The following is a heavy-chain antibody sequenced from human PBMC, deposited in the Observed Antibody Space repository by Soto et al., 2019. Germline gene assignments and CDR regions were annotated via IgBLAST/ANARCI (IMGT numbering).Heavy chain of an antibody. V-gene: IGHV3-23*01. CDR1: GFTFSSYA. CDR3: AKALGSLDPFDY. CDR2: IKSGGGGT. J-gene: IGHJ4*02. D-gene: IGHD3-3*01. Sequence: EVQLLESGGGLVQPGGSLRLSCAASGFTFSSYAMGWVRQAPGKGLEWVSGIKSGGGGTYSADSVKGRFTISRDNSKNTLYLQMNSLRAEDTAVYYFAKALGSLDPFDYWGQGNPVTVSS.